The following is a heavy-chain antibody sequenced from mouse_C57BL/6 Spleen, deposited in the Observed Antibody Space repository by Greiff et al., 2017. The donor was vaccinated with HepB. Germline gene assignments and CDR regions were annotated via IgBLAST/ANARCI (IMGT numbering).Heavy chain of an antibody. CDR3: AREGSSFDY. J-gene: IGHJ2*01. Sequence: LVESGAELVRPGASVKLSCKASGYTFTDYYINWVKQRPGQGLEWIARIYPGSGNTYYNEKFKGKATLTAEKSSSTAYMQLSSLTSEDSAVYFCAREGSSFDYWGQGTTLTVSS. CDR2: IYPGSGNT. D-gene: IGHD1-1*01. CDR1: GYTFTDYY. V-gene: IGHV1-76*01.